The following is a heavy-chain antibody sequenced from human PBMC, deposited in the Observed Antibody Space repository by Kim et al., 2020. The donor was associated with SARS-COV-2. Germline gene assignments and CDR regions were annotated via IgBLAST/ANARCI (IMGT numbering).Heavy chain of an antibody. V-gene: IGHV1-46*01. CDR2: INPSGGST. CDR1: GYTFTSYY. J-gene: IGHJ6*02. Sequence: ASVKVSCKASGYTFTSYYMHWVRQAPGQGLEWMGIINPSGGSTSYAQKFQGRVTMTRDTSTSTVYMELSSLRSEDTAVYYCAGGDILTGLTSSRYYYYYYGMDVWGQGTTVTVSS. CDR3: AGGDILTGLTSSRYYYYYYGMDV. D-gene: IGHD3-9*01.